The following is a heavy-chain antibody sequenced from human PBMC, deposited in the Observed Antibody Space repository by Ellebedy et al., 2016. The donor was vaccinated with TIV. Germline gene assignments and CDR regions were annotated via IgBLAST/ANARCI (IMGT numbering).Heavy chain of an antibody. Sequence: GESLKISCAGSGLILSDSATQWVRQAPGKGLEWVCRIRSKAKNYATQYTESLKGRFSISRDDSTNTAFLQMNSLETDDTATYYCIRHVEYDRSYWGQGTLVTVSS. V-gene: IGHV3-73*01. J-gene: IGHJ4*02. CDR1: GLILSDSA. CDR3: IRHVEYDRSY. D-gene: IGHD3-22*01. CDR2: IRSKAKNYAT.